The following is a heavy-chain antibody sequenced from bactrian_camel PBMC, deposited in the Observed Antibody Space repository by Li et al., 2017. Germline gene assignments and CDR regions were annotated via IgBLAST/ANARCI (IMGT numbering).Heavy chain of an antibody. CDR3: AANKPPCYYSETLAAQADDFNH. J-gene: IGHJ4*01. Sequence: HVQLVESGGGSVQAGGSLRLSCAASGDTTLCMGWFHQAPGKEREVVAVIYAGGNTYYIDSVKGRFTISRDNAKNTLNLQMDNLKPEDTAMYYCAANKPPCYYSETLAAQADDFNHWGQGTQVTVS. CDR1: GDTTLC. CDR2: IYAGGNT. D-gene: IGHD2*01. V-gene: IGHV3S55*01.